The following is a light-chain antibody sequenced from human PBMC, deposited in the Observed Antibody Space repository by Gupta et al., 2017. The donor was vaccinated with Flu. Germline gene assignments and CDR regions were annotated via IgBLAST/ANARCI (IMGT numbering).Light chain of an antibody. CDR1: QRANSRF. Sequence: EIVLTQFPGTLSLSPGERATLSCRASQRANSRFLAWYQQKLGQAPRLLIYGASTRATGIPDRFSGNGSGTDFTLTISRLEPEDFAVYFCQQEDYSPFTFGRGTKVDIK. CDR2: GAS. CDR3: QQEDYSPFT. V-gene: IGKV3-20*01. J-gene: IGKJ3*01.